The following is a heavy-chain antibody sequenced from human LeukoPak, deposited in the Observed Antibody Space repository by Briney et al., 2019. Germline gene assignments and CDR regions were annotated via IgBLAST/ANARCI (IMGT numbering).Heavy chain of an antibody. CDR1: GFTFSSYW. Sequence: PGGSLRLSCAASGFTFSSYWMSWVRQAPGKGLEWVSSISSSSSYIYYADSVKGRFTISRDNAKNSLYLQMNSLRAEDTAVYYCAREGSSSWSKWFDPWGQGTLVTVSS. D-gene: IGHD6-13*01. J-gene: IGHJ5*02. V-gene: IGHV3-21*01. CDR2: ISSSSSYI. CDR3: AREGSSSWSKWFDP.